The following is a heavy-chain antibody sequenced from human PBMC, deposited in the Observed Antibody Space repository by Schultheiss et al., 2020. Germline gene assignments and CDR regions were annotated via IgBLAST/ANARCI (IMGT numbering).Heavy chain of an antibody. V-gene: IGHV3-15*01. CDR1: GFTFSNAW. CDR3: TTVLHYYDSSGYYYDAFDI. CDR2: IKSKTDGGTT. D-gene: IGHD3-22*01. J-gene: IGHJ3*02. Sequence: GGSLRLSCAASGFTFSNAWMSWVHQAPGKGLEWVGRIKSKTDGGTTDYAAPVKGRFTISRDDSKNTLYLQMNSLKTEDTAVYYCTTVLHYYDSSGYYYDAFDIWGQGTMVTVSS.